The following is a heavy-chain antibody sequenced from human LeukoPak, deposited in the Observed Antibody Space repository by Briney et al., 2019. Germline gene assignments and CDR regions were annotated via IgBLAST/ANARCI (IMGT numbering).Heavy chain of an antibody. Sequence: SETLSLTCTVSGGSISGYYWGWIRQPPGKGLEWIAYIHYSGNSKYSPSLKSRVTTSVDMPKNQFSLKLSSVTAADTAVYYCARYDNSGSALENWGQGTLVTVSS. CDR1: GGSISGYY. J-gene: IGHJ4*02. D-gene: IGHD3-22*01. CDR3: ARYDNSGSALEN. V-gene: IGHV4-59*01. CDR2: IHYSGNS.